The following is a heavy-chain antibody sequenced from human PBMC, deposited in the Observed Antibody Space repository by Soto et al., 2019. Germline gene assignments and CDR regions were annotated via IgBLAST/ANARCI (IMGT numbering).Heavy chain of an antibody. CDR2: ISGYNGDA. CDR3: AKNGQPPYYYYGLDV. CDR1: RDGFARKC. J-gene: IGHJ6*02. Sequence: VKVCCKASRDGFARKCLRSLRQATRQGLEWMGWISGYNGDANYAQRFQGRVSMTIDTSTTTAYMELRTLTPDDTAVYYCAKNGQPPYYYYGLDVWGQGTTVTVSS. D-gene: IGHD2-8*01. V-gene: IGHV1-18*01.